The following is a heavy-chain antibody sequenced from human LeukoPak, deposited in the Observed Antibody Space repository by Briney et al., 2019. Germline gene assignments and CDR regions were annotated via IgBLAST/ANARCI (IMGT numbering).Heavy chain of an antibody. CDR3: ARGYSSGWYDDGGVDY. V-gene: IGHV3-53*05. Sequence: PGGSLRLSCAASGFTVSSNYMRWVHQPPGKGLEWVSVIYSGGSTYYADSVKGRFTISRDNSKNTLYLQMNSLRAEDTAVYYCARGYSSGWYDDGGVDYWGQGTLVTVSS. CDR2: IYSGGST. D-gene: IGHD6-19*01. J-gene: IGHJ4*02. CDR1: GFTVSSNY.